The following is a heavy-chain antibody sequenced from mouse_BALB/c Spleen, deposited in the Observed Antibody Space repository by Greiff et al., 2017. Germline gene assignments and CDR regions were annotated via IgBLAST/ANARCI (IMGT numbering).Heavy chain of an antibody. CDR1: GFTFSNYW. V-gene: IGHV6-6*02. CDR3: TTLLRLRYDYDGGYAMDY. CDR2: IRLKSNNYAT. D-gene: IGHD1-2*01. J-gene: IGHJ4*01. Sequence: EVKLMESGGGLVQPGGSMKLSCVASGFTFSNYWMNWVRQSPEKGLEWVAEIRLKSNNYATHYAESVKGRFTISRDDSKSSVYLQMNNLRAEDTGIYYCTTLLRLRYDYDGGYAMDYWGQGTSVTVSS.